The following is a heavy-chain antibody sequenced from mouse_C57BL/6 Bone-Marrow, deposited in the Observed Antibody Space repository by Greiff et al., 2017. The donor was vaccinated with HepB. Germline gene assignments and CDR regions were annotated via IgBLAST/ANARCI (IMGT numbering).Heavy chain of an antibody. D-gene: IGHD1-1*01. CDR3: TGSYGSFDY. CDR1: GFTFSNYW. J-gene: IGHJ2*01. CDR2: IRLKSDNYAT. Sequence: EVQGVESGGGLVQPGGSMKLSCVASGFTFSNYWMNWVRQSPEKGLEWVAQIRLKSDNYATHYAESVKGRFTISRDDSKSSVYLQMNNLRAEDTGIYYCTGSYGSFDYWGQGTTLTVSS. V-gene: IGHV6-3*01.